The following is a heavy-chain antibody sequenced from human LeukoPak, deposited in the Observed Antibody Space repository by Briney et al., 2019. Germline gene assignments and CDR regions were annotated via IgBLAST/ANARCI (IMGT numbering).Heavy chain of an antibody. CDR1: GFTFNSYA. CDR2: ISGSGGST. CDR3: AKDLGRYRNNYFDY. D-gene: IGHD1-26*01. Sequence: QPGGSLRLSCAASGFTFNSYAMSWVRQAPEKGLEWVATISGSGGSTYYADSVKGRFTISRDDSKNTLYLQMNSLRAEDMAVYYCAKDLGRYRNNYFDYWGQGTLVTVSS. J-gene: IGHJ4*02. V-gene: IGHV3-23*01.